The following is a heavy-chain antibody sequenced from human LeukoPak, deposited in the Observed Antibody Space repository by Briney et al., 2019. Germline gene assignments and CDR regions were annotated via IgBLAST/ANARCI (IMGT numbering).Heavy chain of an antibody. Sequence: QPGGSLRLSCAASGFTFSSYSMTWVRPAPGKGLEWVSYISSSSSTIYYADSVKGRFTISRDNAKNSLYLQMNSLRAEDTAVYYCARDVIVEFDYWGQGTLVTVSS. V-gene: IGHV3-48*01. J-gene: IGHJ4*02. CDR2: ISSSSSTI. D-gene: IGHD3-22*01. CDR3: ARDVIVEFDY. CDR1: GFTFSSYS.